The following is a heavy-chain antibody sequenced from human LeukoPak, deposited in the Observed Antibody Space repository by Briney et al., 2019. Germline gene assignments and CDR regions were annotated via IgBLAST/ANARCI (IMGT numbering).Heavy chain of an antibody. D-gene: IGHD4-17*01. CDR3: AKMEAWTTVTGSGVDY. CDR1: GFTFSSYA. Sequence: GGSLRLSCAASGFTFSSYAMSWVRQAPGKGLEWVSGISGSGGSTYYADSVKGRFTISRDNSKNTLYLQMNSLRAEDTAVYYCAKMEAWTTVTGSGVDYWGQETLVTVSS. CDR2: ISGSGGST. V-gene: IGHV3-23*01. J-gene: IGHJ4*02.